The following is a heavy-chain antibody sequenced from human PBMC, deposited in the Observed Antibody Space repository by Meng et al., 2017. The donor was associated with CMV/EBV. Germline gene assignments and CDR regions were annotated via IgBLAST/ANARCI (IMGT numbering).Heavy chain of an antibody. CDR1: GSTFIGSY. CDR3: ARGWWLQDLNFKY. Sequence: ASVKVSCKASGSTFIGSYMHWVRQAPGQGLEWMGWINPNSGGTNYAQKFQGRVTMTRDTSISTAYMELSRLGSDDTAVYYCARGWWLQDLNFKYWGQGTLVTVSS. V-gene: IGHV1-2*02. J-gene: IGHJ4*02. CDR2: INPNSGGT. D-gene: IGHD5-24*01.